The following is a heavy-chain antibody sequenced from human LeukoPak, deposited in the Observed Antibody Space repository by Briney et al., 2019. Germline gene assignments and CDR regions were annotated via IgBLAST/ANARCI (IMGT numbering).Heavy chain of an antibody. CDR2: ISYDGSNK. CDR1: GFTFSSYA. CDR3: ASLYYYDSSPWDY. J-gene: IGHJ4*02. V-gene: IGHV3-30-3*01. Sequence: GGSLRLSCAASGFTFSSYAMHWVRQAPGKGLEWVAVISYDGSNKYYADSVKGRFTISRDNSKNTLYLQMNSLRAEDTAVYYCASLYYYDSSPWDYLGQGTLVTVSS. D-gene: IGHD3-22*01.